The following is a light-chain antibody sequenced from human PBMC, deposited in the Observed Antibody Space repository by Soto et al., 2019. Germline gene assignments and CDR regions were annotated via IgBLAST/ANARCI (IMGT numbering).Light chain of an antibody. CDR1: QSVSSY. CDR2: DAS. V-gene: IGKV3-11*01. CDR3: QQRSNWPSIT. Sequence: EIGLAQSSASLVFFPGGRATLSCRASQSVSSYLAWYQQKPGQAPRLRIYDASNRATGIPARFSGSGSGTDFTLTISSLEPEDFAVYYCQQRSNWPSITFGQGTRLE. J-gene: IGKJ5*01.